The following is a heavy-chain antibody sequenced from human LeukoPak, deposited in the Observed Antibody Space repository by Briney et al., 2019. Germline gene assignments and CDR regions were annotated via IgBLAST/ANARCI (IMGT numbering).Heavy chain of an antibody. CDR3: ARDTEDCSSTSCPYYYYYYMDV. J-gene: IGHJ6*03. Sequence: SVKVSCKASGGTFSSYAISWVRQAPGQRLEWMGGIIPIFGTANYAQKFQGRVTITADESTSTAYMELSSLRSEDTAVYYCARDTEDCSSTSCPYYYYYYMDVWGKGTTVTVSS. CDR1: GGTFSSYA. V-gene: IGHV1-69*13. CDR2: IIPIFGTA. D-gene: IGHD2-2*01.